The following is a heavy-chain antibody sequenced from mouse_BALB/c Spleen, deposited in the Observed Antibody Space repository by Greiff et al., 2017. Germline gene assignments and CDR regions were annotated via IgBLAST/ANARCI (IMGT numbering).Heavy chain of an antibody. CDR1: GFSLTSYD. V-gene: IGHV2-9-2*01. CDR2: IWTGGGT. D-gene: IGHD2-2*01. J-gene: IGHJ4*01. Sequence: QVQLKESGPGLVAPSQSLSITCTVSGFSLTSYDISWIRQPPGKGLEWLGVIWTGGGTNYNSAFMSRLSISKDNSKSQVFLKMNSLQTDDTAIYYCVRSTMVTPYAMDYWGQGTSVTVSS. CDR3: VRSTMVTPYAMDY.